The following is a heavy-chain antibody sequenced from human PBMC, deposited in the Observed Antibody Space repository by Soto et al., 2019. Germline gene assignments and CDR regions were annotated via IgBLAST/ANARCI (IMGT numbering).Heavy chain of an antibody. Sequence: GASVKVSCKASGYSFTSQRISWVRQAPGQWLEWMGWISGYNGNTNCAQRFQDRVNLTTDTSTTTAYMELRRLTSDDTAIYYCATASGSYRPLNYWGQGTLVTVSS. CDR2: ISGYNGNT. D-gene: IGHD1-26*01. CDR3: ATASGSYRPLNY. J-gene: IGHJ4*02. CDR1: GYSFTSQR. V-gene: IGHV1-18*01.